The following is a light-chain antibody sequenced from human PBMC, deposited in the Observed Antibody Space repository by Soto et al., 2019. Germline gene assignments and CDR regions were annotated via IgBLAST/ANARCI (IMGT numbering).Light chain of an antibody. V-gene: IGLV4-69*01. CDR2: LNSDGSH. J-gene: IGLJ2*01. CDR1: SGHSSYA. Sequence: QSVLTQSPSASASLGASVKLTCTLSSGHSSYAIAWHQQQPEQGPRYLMKLNSDGSHSKGDGIPDRFSGSSSGAERYLTIARLQSDDDADYYWQTWGTGIHGVFGGGTKVTVL. CDR3: QTWGTGIHGV.